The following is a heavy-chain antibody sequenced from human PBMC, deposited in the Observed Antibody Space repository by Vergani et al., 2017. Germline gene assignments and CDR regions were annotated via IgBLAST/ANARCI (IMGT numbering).Heavy chain of an antibody. Sequence: QVQLVESGGGVVQPGRSLRLSCAASGFTFSSYGMHWVRQAPGKGLEWVAVIWYDGSNKYYADSVKGRFTISRDNSKNTLYLQMNSLRAEDTAVYYCARDSKMTTVTTIDYWGQGTLVTVSS. CDR2: IWYDGSNK. CDR1: GFTFSSYG. J-gene: IGHJ4*02. D-gene: IGHD4-17*01. CDR3: ARDSKMTTVTTIDY. V-gene: IGHV3-33*01.